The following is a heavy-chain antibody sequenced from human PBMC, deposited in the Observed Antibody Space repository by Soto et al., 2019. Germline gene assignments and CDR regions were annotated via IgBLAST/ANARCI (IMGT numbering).Heavy chain of an antibody. Sequence: SLRLCCAASGFAFSTYAMTWVRQAPGKGLEWVSVISGSGGSSYYAASVKGRFTISRDNSKNTLYLQMNGLRAEDTALYYCAKVTKRAAAGRYEYYKYGMDVWGQGTTVTVSS. J-gene: IGHJ6*02. V-gene: IGHV3-23*01. CDR3: AKVTKRAAAGRYEYYKYGMDV. CDR2: ISGSGGSS. D-gene: IGHD6-13*01. CDR1: GFAFSTYA.